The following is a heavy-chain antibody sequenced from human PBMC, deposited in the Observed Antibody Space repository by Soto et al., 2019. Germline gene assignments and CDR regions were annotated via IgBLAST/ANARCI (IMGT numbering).Heavy chain of an antibody. J-gene: IGHJ3*02. Sequence: PGGSLRLSCAASGFTFSRYSMNWVRQAPGKVLEWVGFIRSKAYGGTAEYAASVKGRFTISRDDSKSIAYLQMNSLKTEDTAVYYCTRDGGEKDIVVVVAANHAFDIWGQGTMVTVSS. D-gene: IGHD2-15*01. V-gene: IGHV3-49*04. CDR3: TRDGGEKDIVVVVAANHAFDI. CDR2: IRSKAYGGTA. CDR1: GFTFSRYS.